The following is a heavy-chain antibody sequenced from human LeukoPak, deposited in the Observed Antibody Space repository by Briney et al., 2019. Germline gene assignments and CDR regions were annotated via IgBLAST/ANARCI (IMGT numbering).Heavy chain of an antibody. CDR2: ISSSSYI. V-gene: IGHV3-21*01. Sequence: PGGSLRLSCAASGFTFSSYSMNWVRQAPGKGPEWVSSISSSSYIYYSDSVKGRFTISRDNAKNSLYLQMNSLRAEDTAVYFCARDPGSGLVGATHFDYWGQGTLVTVSS. J-gene: IGHJ4*02. D-gene: IGHD1-26*01. CDR1: GFTFSSYS. CDR3: ARDPGSGLVGATHFDY.